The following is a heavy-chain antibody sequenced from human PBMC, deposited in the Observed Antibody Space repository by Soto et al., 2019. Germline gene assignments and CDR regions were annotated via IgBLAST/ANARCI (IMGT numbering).Heavy chain of an antibody. CDR3: LPWGGYRLHWFGP. CDR2: IRGSGGGT. Sequence: EVQLLESGGGLVQPGGSLRLSCAASGFIFSTSAMNWVRQAPGKGLEWVSTIRGSGGGTYYANSVRGRFTISRDNSKNTVYLQMDSLRGEDTAVYYCLPWGGYRLHWFGPWGQGTLVTVSS. D-gene: IGHD3-3*01. V-gene: IGHV3-23*01. CDR1: GFIFSTSA. J-gene: IGHJ5*02.